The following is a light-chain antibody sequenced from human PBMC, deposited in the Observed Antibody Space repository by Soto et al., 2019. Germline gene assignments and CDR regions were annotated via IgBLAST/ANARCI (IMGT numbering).Light chain of an antibody. CDR1: SSDVGGYNY. J-gene: IGLJ1*01. CDR3: SSYTSSSSPYV. Sequence: QSALTQPASVSGSPGQSITISCTGTSSDVGGYNYVSRYQQHPGKAPKLMIYDVSNRPSGISNRFSGSKSGNMASLTISGLQAEDEADYYCSSYTSSSSPYVFGAGTKLTVL. V-gene: IGLV2-14*03. CDR2: DVS.